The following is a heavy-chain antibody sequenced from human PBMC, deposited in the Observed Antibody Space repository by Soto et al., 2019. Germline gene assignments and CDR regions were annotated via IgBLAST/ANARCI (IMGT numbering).Heavy chain of an antibody. J-gene: IGHJ3*02. V-gene: IGHV1-69*12. CDR1: GGTFSSYA. CDR3: AREGRELDTAMVFPAHDAFDI. Sequence: QVQLVQSGAEVKKPGSSVKVSCKASGGTFSSYAISWVRQAPGQGLEWMGGIIPIFGTANYAQKFQGRVTFTADESTSTAYMELSSLRSEDTAVYYCAREGRELDTAMVFPAHDAFDIWGQGTMVTVSS. D-gene: IGHD5-18*01. CDR2: IIPIFGTA.